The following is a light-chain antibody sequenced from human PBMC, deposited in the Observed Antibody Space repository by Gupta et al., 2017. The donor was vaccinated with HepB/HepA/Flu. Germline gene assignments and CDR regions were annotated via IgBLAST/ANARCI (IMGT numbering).Light chain of an antibody. V-gene: IGKV3-15*01. CDR1: QSFRDD. CDR2: GTN. J-gene: IGKJ1*01. CDR3: QQYDNWGKT. Sequence: EIVLTQSAATLSVCAGERTTLSCRATQSFRDDLGWYQQKPGQAPSLLIYGTNIRAAGVPARFSGSGSGTDFTLTIRRLQSDDFAVYYCQQYDNWGKTFGQGTRVEIK.